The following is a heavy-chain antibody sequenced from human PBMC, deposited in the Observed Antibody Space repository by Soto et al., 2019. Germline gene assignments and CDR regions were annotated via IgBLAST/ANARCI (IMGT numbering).Heavy chain of an antibody. CDR3: AKDPYSSGWYGRGYYYYYGMDV. J-gene: IGHJ6*02. Sequence: PGGSLRLSCAASGFTFSSYAMHWVRQAPGKGLEWVAVISYDGSNKYYADSVKGRFTISRDNSKNTLYLQMNSLRAEDTAVYYCAKDPYSSGWYGRGYYYYYGMDVWGQGTTVTVSS. CDR2: ISYDGSNK. V-gene: IGHV3-30-3*01. CDR1: GFTFSSYA. D-gene: IGHD6-19*01.